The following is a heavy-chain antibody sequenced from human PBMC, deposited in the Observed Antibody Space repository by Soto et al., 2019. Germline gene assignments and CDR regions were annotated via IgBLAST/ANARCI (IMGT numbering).Heavy chain of an antibody. CDR1: GFTFSSYA. J-gene: IGHJ4*02. Sequence: EVQLLESGGGLVQPGGSLRLSCAASGFTFSSYAMSWVLQAPGMGLEWVSAISGSGGSTYYADSVKGRFTISRDNSKSTLYLQMSSLSAEDTAVYYCAKKVRAVAGTLGYWGQGTLVTVSS. CDR2: ISGSGGST. CDR3: AKKVRAVAGTLGY. D-gene: IGHD6-19*01. V-gene: IGHV3-23*01.